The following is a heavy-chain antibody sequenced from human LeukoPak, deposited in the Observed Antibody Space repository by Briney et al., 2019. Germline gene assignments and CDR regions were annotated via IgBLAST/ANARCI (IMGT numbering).Heavy chain of an antibody. CDR1: GFTFSSYA. CDR3: AAGSYYVNYYYYYMDV. V-gene: IGHV3-23*01. D-gene: IGHD1-26*01. Sequence: GGSLRLSCAASGFTFSSYAMSWVRQAPGKGLERVSTFSGSGGSTHYADSVKGRFTISRDNSKNTLYLQMNSLRAEDTAVYYCAAGSYYVNYYYYYMDVWGKGTTVTISS. J-gene: IGHJ6*03. CDR2: FSGSGGST.